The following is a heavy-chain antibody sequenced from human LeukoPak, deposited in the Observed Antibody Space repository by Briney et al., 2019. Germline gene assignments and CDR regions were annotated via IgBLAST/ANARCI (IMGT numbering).Heavy chain of an antibody. D-gene: IGHD1-26*01. CDR1: GDSIGSYY. V-gene: IGHV4-59*01. Sequence: SETLSLTCSVSGDSIGSYYWTWIRQPPGKGLEWIGYFSYSGSTNYNPSLKSRVTMSVDTSKNQFSLNLRSVTAADTAVYYCARYSGGYSIDYWGQGTLVTASS. CDR2: FSYSGST. CDR3: ARYSGGYSIDY. J-gene: IGHJ4*02.